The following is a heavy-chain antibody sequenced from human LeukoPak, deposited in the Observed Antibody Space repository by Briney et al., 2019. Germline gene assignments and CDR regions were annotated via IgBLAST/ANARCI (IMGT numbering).Heavy chain of an antibody. CDR3: AKGPAAIGWFDR. CDR1: ALTFADSA. J-gene: IGHJ5*02. Sequence: GGSLRLSCVASALTFADSAMHWVRQAPGKGLEWVSLISADGGSTFSADSVKGRFSISRDKSKNTLYLQMNSLRAEDTAVYYCAKGPAAIGWFDRWGQGTLVTVSS. CDR2: ISADGGST. V-gene: IGHV3-43*02. D-gene: IGHD2-2*02.